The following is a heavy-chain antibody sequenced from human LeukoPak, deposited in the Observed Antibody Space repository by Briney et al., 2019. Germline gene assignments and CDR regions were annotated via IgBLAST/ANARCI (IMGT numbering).Heavy chain of an antibody. CDR3: APRNFRESRFM. J-gene: IGHJ4*02. CDR2: IYYSGRT. D-gene: IGHD1-14*01. V-gene: IGHV4-39*01. Sequence: PSETLSLTCTVSGDSISSDSYYWGWIRQPPGRGLEWIASIYYSGRTYYTPSLKSRVTISMDTSKNQFSLKLNSVTAADTAVYYCAPRNFRESRFMWGQGTLVTVSS. CDR1: GDSISSDSYY.